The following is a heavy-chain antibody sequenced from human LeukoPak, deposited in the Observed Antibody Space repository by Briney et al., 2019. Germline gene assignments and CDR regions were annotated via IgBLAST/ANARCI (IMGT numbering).Heavy chain of an antibody. Sequence: SETLSLTCTVSGGSISSSSYYWGWIRQPPGKGLEWIGSIYYSGSTYYNPSLKSRVTISVDTSKNQFSLKLSSVTAADTAVYYCARDVTGEGYYYYMDVWGKGTTVTISS. V-gene: IGHV4-39*07. CDR1: GGSISSSSYY. CDR2: IYYSGST. D-gene: IGHD7-27*01. J-gene: IGHJ6*03. CDR3: ARDVTGEGYYYYMDV.